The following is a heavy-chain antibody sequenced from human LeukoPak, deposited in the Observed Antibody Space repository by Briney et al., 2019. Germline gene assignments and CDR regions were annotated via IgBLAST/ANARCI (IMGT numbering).Heavy chain of an antibody. D-gene: IGHD5-12*01. V-gene: IGHV4-59*01. CDR3: ARKYNGYGGWIDY. CDR1: NDSINNYY. J-gene: IGHJ4*02. CDR2: IYYSGST. Sequence: SETLSLTRTVANDSINNYYWSWIRQPPGKGLEWIGYIYYSGSTNYNPSLKSRVTISLDTSENQFSLKLSSVTAADTAVYCCARKYNGYGGWIDYWAQGSLVTVSS.